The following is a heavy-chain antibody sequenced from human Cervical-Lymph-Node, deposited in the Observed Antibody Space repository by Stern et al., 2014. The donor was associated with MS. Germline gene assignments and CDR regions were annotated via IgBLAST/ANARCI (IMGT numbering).Heavy chain of an antibody. CDR3: ARDYASLDWRGQYYFDY. D-gene: IGHD2-21*01. CDR1: GYTFTDYA. V-gene: IGHV7-4-1*02. J-gene: IGHJ4*02. CDR2: INTNTGTT. Sequence: VQLVQSGSELKKPGASVKVSCMTSGYTFTDYALNWVRQAPGQGLEWMGWINTNTGTTTYAQGFTGRFVFSLDTSGNTAYLQISSLKAEDTALYFCARDYASLDWRGQYYFDYWGQGTLFTVSS.